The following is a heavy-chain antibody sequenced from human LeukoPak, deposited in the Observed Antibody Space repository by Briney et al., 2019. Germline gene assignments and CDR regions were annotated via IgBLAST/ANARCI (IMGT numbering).Heavy chain of an antibody. J-gene: IGHJ4*02. CDR2: INPSGGST. CDR3: ARDGDSSGYYYYFDY. V-gene: IGHV1-46*01. D-gene: IGHD3-22*01. CDR1: GYTFTSYY. Sequence: ASVKVSCKASGYTFTSYYMHWVRQAPGQGLEWMGIINPSGGSTSYAQKFQGRVTMTRDMSTSTVYMELSSLRSEDTAVYYCARDGDSSGYYYYFDYWGQGTLVTVSS.